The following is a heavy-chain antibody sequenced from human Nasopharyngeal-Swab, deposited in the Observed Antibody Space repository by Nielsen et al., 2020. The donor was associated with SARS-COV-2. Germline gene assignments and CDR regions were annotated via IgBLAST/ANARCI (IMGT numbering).Heavy chain of an antibody. CDR2: INHSGST. CDR3: ARGTGSGSYYSRSGNWFDP. D-gene: IGHD3-10*01. J-gene: IGHJ5*02. Sequence: SETLSLTCAVYGGSFSGYYWSWIRQPPGKGLEWIGEINHSGSTNYNPSLKSRVTISVATSKNQFSLKLNPVTAADTAVYYCARGTGSGSYYSRSGNWFDPWGQGTLVTVSS. V-gene: IGHV4-34*01. CDR1: GGSFSGYY.